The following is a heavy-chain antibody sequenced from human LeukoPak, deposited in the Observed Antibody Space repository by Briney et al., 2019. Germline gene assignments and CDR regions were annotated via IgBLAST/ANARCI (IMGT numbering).Heavy chain of an antibody. CDR1: GFSFSSYA. V-gene: IGHV3-23*01. CDR3: ARGMTTVNY. Sequence: GESLRLSCAASGFSFSSYAMNWVRQAPGKGLEWVSFISGSGGGTYYADSVKGRLTISRDNSKNTLYLQMNSLRAEDTAVYYCARGMTTVNYWGQGTLVTVSS. D-gene: IGHD4-17*01. J-gene: IGHJ4*02. CDR2: ISGSGGGT.